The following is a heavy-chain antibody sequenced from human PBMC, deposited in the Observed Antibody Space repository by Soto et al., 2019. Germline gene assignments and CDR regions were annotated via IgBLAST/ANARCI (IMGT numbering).Heavy chain of an antibody. V-gene: IGHV1-69*06. CDR2: IIPIFGTA. CDR1: GGTFSSYA. Sequence: GTSVKVSCKASGGTFSSYAISWVRQAPGQGLEWMGGIIPIFGTANYAQKFQGRVTITADKSTSTAYMELSSLRSEDTAVYYCARGSRLAADVHWFAPRGQRTTLPVSS. CDR3: ARGSRLAADVHWFAP. J-gene: IGHJ5*02. D-gene: IGHD3-16*01.